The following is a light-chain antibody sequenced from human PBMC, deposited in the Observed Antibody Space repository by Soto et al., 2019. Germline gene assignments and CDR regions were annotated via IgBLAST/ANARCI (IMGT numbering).Light chain of an antibody. CDR2: KAS. Sequence: DIQMTQSPSTLSASVGARVTITCRASQSISTWLAWYQQKPGKAPKVLVHKASSLENGVPSRFSGTGSETEFTLTISSLQPDDFATYYGQHYKHYTESAFGQGTKLEIK. CDR1: QSISTW. V-gene: IGKV1-5*03. CDR3: QHYKHYTESA. J-gene: IGKJ2*01.